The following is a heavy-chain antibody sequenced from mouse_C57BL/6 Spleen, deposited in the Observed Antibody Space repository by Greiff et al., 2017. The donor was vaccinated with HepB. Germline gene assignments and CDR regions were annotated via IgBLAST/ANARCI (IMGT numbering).Heavy chain of an antibody. CDR2: IYPGSGNT. D-gene: IGHD1-1*01. V-gene: IGHV1-66*01. Sequence: QVQLKQSGPELVKPGASVKISCKASGYSFTSYYIHWVKQRPGQGLEWIGWIYPGSGNTKYNEKFKGKATLTADTSSSTAYMQLSSLTSEDSAVYYCARRYYYGSSHWYFDVWGTGTTVTVSS. J-gene: IGHJ1*03. CDR3: ARRYYYGSSHWYFDV. CDR1: GYSFTSYY.